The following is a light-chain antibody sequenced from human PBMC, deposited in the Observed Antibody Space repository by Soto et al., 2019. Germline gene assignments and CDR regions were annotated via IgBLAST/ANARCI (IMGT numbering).Light chain of an antibody. CDR3: RSYTYSGTYV. V-gene: IGLV2-14*03. CDR2: DVT. Sequence: QSALTQPASVSGSPGQSITISCTGCSSDIGAYQYVCWYQQHPGKVPKLLIYDVTDRPSGVSGRFSGSKSGNTASLTIYGLQAEDEADYYCRSYTYSGTYVFGTGTQLTVL. CDR1: SSDIGAYQY. J-gene: IGLJ1*01.